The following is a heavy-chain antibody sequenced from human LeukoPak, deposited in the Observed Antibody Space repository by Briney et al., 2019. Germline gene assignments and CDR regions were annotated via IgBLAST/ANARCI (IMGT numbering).Heavy chain of an antibody. V-gene: IGHV1-8*03. CDR1: GYTFTSYG. Sequence: ASVKVSCKASGYTFTSYGISWVRQAPGQGLEWMGWMNPNSGNTGYAQKFQGRVTITRNTSISTAYMELSSLRSEDTAVYYCARGMSGYDWTSLSYYMDVWGKGTTVTISS. CDR3: ARGMSGYDWTSLSYYMDV. CDR2: MNPNSGNT. J-gene: IGHJ6*03. D-gene: IGHD5-12*01.